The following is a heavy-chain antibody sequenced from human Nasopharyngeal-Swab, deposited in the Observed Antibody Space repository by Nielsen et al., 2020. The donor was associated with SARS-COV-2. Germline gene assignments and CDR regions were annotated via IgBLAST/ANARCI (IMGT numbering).Heavy chain of an antibody. V-gene: IGHV3-9*01. CDR3: AKDGTKYDILTGLDY. D-gene: IGHD3-9*01. CDR2: ISWNSGSI. CDR1: GFTFDDYA. Sequence: SLKISCAASGFTFDDYAMHWIRQAPGKGLEWVSGISWNSGSIGYADSVKGRFTISRDNAKNSLYLQMNSLRAEDTALYYCAKDGTKYDILTGLDYWGQGTLVTVSS. J-gene: IGHJ4*02.